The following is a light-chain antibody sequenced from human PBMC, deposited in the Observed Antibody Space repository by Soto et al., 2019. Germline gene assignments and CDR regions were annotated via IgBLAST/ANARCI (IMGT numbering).Light chain of an antibody. CDR2: DAS. V-gene: IGKV1-5*01. CDR1: QCISVY. Sequence: EIQMTQSPSTLSASVVDRVTLTCRASQCISVYLAWYQQRPGKAPSLLISDASKLESGVPPRFRGSRSETEFTLTIRSLQPEDFATYYCQQYNSFPWTFGLGTNVDI. J-gene: IGKJ1*01. CDR3: QQYNSFPWT.